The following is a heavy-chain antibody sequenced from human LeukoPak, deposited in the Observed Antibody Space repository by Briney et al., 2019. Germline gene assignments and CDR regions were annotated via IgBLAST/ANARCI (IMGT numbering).Heavy chain of an antibody. Sequence: ASVTVSCKASGYTFTRYGFSWVRQAPGQGLEWMGWISAYNGNTNYAQKLQGRVTMTTDTSTSTAYMELRSLRSDDTAVYYFVCTRRGSGSYRGFDYWGQGALVTVSS. V-gene: IGHV1-18*01. CDR1: GYTFTRYG. CDR3: VCTRRGSGSYRGFDY. J-gene: IGHJ4*02. CDR2: ISAYNGNT. D-gene: IGHD3-10*01.